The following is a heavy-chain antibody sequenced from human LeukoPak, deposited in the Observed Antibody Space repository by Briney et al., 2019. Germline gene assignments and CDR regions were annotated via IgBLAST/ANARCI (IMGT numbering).Heavy chain of an antibody. J-gene: IGHJ4*02. V-gene: IGHV3-48*03. CDR2: ISSSGTTI. CDR3: ASIGWYSNEFDY. CDR1: GFTFSSYE. Sequence: GGSLRLSCAASGFTFSSYEMNWVRQAPGKGLEWVSYISSSGTTIYYADSVNGRFTISRDNAKNSLYLQMNSLRDEDTAVYYCASIGWYSNEFDYWGQGTLVTVSS. D-gene: IGHD6-19*01.